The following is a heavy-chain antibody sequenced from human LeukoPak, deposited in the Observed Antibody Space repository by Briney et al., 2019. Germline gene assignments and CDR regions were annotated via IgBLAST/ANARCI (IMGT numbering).Heavy chain of an antibody. Sequence: PSETLSLTCAVSGYSISSGYYWGWIRQPPGKGLEWIGRISPSGSTFYNPSLKSRVTISVDTSKNQFSLKLRSVTPADTAVYYCALSPLGAAGTWSGLFDYWGQGTLVTVSS. J-gene: IGHJ4*02. CDR2: ISPSGST. CDR3: ALSPLGAAGTWSGLFDY. D-gene: IGHD6-13*01. V-gene: IGHV4-38-2*01. CDR1: GYSISSGYY.